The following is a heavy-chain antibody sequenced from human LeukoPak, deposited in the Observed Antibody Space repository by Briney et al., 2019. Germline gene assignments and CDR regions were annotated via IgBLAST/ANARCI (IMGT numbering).Heavy chain of an antibody. CDR1: GGSFSGYY. D-gene: IGHD3-3*01. CDR2: INHSGST. Sequence: SETVSLTCAVYGGSFSGYYWSWIRQPPGKGGEGMGEINHSGSTNYNPSLKSRVTISVDTSKTQFSLKLSSVTAADTDVYYCARARSGYFAYWFDPWGQGTLVTVSS. CDR3: ARARSGYFAYWFDP. V-gene: IGHV4-34*01. J-gene: IGHJ5*02.